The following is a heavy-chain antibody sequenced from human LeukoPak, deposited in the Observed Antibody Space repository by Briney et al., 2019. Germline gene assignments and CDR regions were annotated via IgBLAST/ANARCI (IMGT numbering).Heavy chain of an antibody. V-gene: IGHV1-18*01. CDR3: ARGGTYDSSGYYPFDY. J-gene: IGHJ4*02. CDR2: ISAYNGNT. D-gene: IGHD3-22*01. Sequence: GASVKVSCKASGYTFTSYGISWVRQAPGQGLEWMGWISAYNGNTNYAQKLQGRVTMTTDTSTSTAYMELRSLRSDDTAVYYRARGGTYDSSGYYPFDYWGQGTLVTVSS. CDR1: GYTFTSYG.